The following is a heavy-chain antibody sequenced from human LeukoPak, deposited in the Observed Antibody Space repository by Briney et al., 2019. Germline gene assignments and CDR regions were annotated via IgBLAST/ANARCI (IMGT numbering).Heavy chain of an antibody. V-gene: IGHV3-23*01. CDR2: ISGSGDGA. Sequence: GGSLRLSCAASGFTFSRYDMSWVRQAPGKGLEWVTVISGSGDGAYYADSVKGRFTISRDNAKNSLYLQMNSLRAEDTALYYCAKGAITMVRGVIIDWGQGTLVTVSS. D-gene: IGHD3-10*01. CDR1: GFTFSRYD. CDR3: AKGAITMVRGVIID. J-gene: IGHJ4*02.